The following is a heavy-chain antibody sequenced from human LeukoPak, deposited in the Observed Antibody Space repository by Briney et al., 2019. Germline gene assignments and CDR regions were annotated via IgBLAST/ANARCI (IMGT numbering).Heavy chain of an antibody. J-gene: IGHJ4*02. Sequence: QAGGSLRLSCAASGFTFSTYAVSWVRQAPGKGLEWVSGISVKYNRTYYADSVEGRFTISRVISKNTLYLQMNSLNAEDTAVYYCAKDLYTVPGACDKWGQGTLVTVSS. CDR2: ISVKYNRT. V-gene: IGHV3-23*01. CDR1: GFTFSTYA. D-gene: IGHD6-19*01. CDR3: AKDLYTVPGACDK.